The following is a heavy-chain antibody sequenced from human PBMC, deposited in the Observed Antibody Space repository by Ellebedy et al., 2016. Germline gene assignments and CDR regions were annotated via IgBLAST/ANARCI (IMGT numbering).Heavy chain of an antibody. J-gene: IGHJ4*01. CDR1: GLNFNTFF. CDR3: RQGHYADL. D-gene: IGHD4-17*01. V-gene: IGHV3-23*01. Sequence: GESLKISXTASGLNFNTFFMSWVRQAPGKGLEWVSTISAGSDTTRLADSVKGRFTISRDSSKNSVYLRMNNLRVEDTAVYFCRQGHYADLWGHGTLVTVSS. CDR2: ISAGSDTT.